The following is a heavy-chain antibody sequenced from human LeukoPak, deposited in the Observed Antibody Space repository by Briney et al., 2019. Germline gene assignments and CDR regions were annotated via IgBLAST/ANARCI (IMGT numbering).Heavy chain of an antibody. CDR1: GYTFTTYD. CDR2: INTNSGIT. J-gene: IGHJ3*02. Sequence: ASVKVSCKASGYTFTTYDINWVRQAPAQGLEWMGYINTNSGITGYARKFQGRVSITSTTSITTAYMELRSLRYDDTAVYYCARRSGSGRHPFHIWGQGTLVTVSS. V-gene: IGHV1-8*03. CDR3: ARRSGSGRHPFHI. D-gene: IGHD3-10*01.